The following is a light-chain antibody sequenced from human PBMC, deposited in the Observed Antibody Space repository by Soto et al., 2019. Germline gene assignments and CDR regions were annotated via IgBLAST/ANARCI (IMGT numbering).Light chain of an antibody. CDR2: EVS. V-gene: IGLV2-8*01. CDR3: SSYAGSNLVV. J-gene: IGLJ2*01. CDR1: SSDVGGYRY. Sequence: QSALTQPPSASGSPGQSVTISCTGTSSDVGGYRYVSWYQQHPGRAPKVMIYEVSKRPSGVPDRFSGSKSGNTASLTVSGLQAEDEADYYCSSYAGSNLVVFGGGTKVTVL.